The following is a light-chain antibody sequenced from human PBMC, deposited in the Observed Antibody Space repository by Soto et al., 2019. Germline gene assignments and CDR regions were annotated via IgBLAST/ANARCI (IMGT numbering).Light chain of an antibody. CDR2: GAS. CDR3: QQYHDWPLT. CDR1: QSVGTN. Sequence: IVLTQSPGTLSLSPGERATLPCRASQSVGTNLAWYQQKPGQAPRLLIYGASTRATGTPARFSGRGSGTDFTLTISSLQSEDFAVYYCQQYHDWPLTFGGGTKVDIK. J-gene: IGKJ4*01. V-gene: IGKV3-15*01.